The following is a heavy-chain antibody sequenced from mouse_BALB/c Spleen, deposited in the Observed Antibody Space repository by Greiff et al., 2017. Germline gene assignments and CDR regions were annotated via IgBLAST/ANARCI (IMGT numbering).Heavy chain of an antibody. V-gene: IGHV5-6*01. Sequence: EVKLVESGGDLVKPGGSLKLSCAASGFTFSSYGMSWVRQTPDKRLEWVATISSGGSYTYYPDSVKGRFTISRDNAKNTLYLQMSSLKSEDTAMYYCARQGNYGSSYGVYFDYWGQGTTLTVSS. CDR2: ISSGGSYT. D-gene: IGHD1-1*01. CDR1: GFTFSSYG. J-gene: IGHJ2*01. CDR3: ARQGNYGSSYGVYFDY.